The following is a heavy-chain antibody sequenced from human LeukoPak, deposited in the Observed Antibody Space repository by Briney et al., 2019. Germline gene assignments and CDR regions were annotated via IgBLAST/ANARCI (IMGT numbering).Heavy chain of an antibody. J-gene: IGHJ4*02. V-gene: IGHV4-31*02. D-gene: IGHD1-26*01. CDR1: GGSISSGGYY. CDR3: ARYSNDFDY. Sequence: SETLSLTCTVSGGSISSGGYYWSWIRQHPGKGLEWIGYIFYSGSTYYNPSLNSRVTISTDTSKNQFSLEVSSVTAADTAVYYCARYSNDFDYWGQGALVTVSS. CDR2: IFYSGST.